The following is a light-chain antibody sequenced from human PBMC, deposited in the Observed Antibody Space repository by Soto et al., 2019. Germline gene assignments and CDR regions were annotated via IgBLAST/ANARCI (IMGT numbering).Light chain of an antibody. V-gene: IGKV3-15*01. CDR1: QSVSSN. Sequence: EIVMTQSPATLSVSPGERATLSCRASQSVSSNLAWYQQKPGQAPTLLIYGASTSATGIPATFSGSGSGTEFTLTISSLQSEDFAVYYCQQYNNWPYTFGQGTKLEIK. J-gene: IGKJ2*01. CDR2: GAS. CDR3: QQYNNWPYT.